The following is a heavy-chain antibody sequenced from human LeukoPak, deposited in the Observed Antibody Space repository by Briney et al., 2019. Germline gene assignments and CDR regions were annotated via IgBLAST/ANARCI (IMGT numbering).Heavy chain of an antibody. CDR1: EFTFSTYA. CDR2: ISGGGGST. D-gene: IGHD2-21*02. CDR3: AKSGGDFSDFWYFDL. J-gene: IGHJ2*01. V-gene: IGHV3-23*01. Sequence: GGSLRLSCAASEFTFSTYAMSWVRQAPGKGLEWVSSISGGGGSTFYADSVKGRFTISRDNSKNTLFVQMTNLRADDTAVYYCAKSGGDFSDFWYFDLWGRGTLVTVSS.